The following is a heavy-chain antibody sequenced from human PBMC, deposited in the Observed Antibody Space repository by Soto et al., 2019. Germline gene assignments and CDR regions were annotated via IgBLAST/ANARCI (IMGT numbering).Heavy chain of an antibody. V-gene: IGHV2-5*02. CDR3: AHSIYASSDDAFDI. CDR1: GFSLTTSGVG. J-gene: IGHJ3*02. CDR2: IYWDDEK. D-gene: IGHD6-6*01. Sequence: QITLKESGPTLVKPTQTLTLTCTFSGFSLTTSGVGVGWIRQPPGKALEWLALIYWDDEKRYSPSLQVRLTVTNDTSKGQVNLTVTNISPADAGTYTCAHSIYASSDDAFDIWGQGTMVYVSS.